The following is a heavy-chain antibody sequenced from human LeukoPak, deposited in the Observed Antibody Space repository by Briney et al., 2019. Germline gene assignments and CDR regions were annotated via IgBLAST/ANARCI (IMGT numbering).Heavy chain of an antibody. CDR1: GFTFDDYG. CDR2: INWNGGST. D-gene: IGHD2-2*02. CDR3: AKDYCSSTSCYIDY. Sequence: GGSLRLSCAASGFTFDDYGMSWVRQAPGKGLEWVSGINWNGGSTGYADSVKGRFTISRDNAKNSLYLQMNSLRAEDTALYYCAKDYCSSTSCYIDYWGQGTLVTVSS. V-gene: IGHV3-20*04. J-gene: IGHJ4*02.